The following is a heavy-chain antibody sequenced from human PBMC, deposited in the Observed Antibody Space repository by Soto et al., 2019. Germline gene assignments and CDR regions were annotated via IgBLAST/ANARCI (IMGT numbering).Heavy chain of an antibody. J-gene: IGHJ4*02. V-gene: IGHV1-69*01. Sequence: QVQLVQSGAEVKKPGSSVKVSCKASGGTFSSYAISWVRQAPGQGLEWMGGIIPIFGTANYAQKCQGRVTITADESTSTAYMELSSLRSEDTAVYYCARATAPYQYDFWSGHYFDYWCQGTLVTVSS. CDR1: GGTFSSYA. D-gene: IGHD3-3*01. CDR2: IIPIFGTA. CDR3: ARATAPYQYDFWSGHYFDY.